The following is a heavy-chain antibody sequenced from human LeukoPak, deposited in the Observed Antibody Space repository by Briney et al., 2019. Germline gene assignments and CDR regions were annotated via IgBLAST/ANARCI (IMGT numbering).Heavy chain of an antibody. V-gene: IGHV1-24*01. CDR1: GYSITELS. CDR3: ATGTHYDLLPF. D-gene: IGHD3-9*01. Sequence: ASVKVSCTVSGYSITELSTQWVRQAPGKGLEWMGGFDPGSGEIIYEQKFQDRVTITADTSTDTAYMELSSLRSEDTALYYCATGTHYDLLPFWGQGTLVTVSS. J-gene: IGHJ4*02. CDR2: FDPGSGEI.